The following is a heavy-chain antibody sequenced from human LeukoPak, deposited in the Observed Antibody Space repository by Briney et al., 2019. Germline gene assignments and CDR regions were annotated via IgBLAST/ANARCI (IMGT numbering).Heavy chain of an antibody. V-gene: IGHV4-39*01. J-gene: IGHJ6*03. CDR3: ARARAYCGGDCRYYYYFYMDV. CDR2: TYYSGST. Sequence: ASETLSLTCTVSGGSISSSSYYWGWIRQPPGKGLEWIGSTYYSGSTYYNLSLKSRVTISVDTSKNQFSLKLSSVTAADTAVYYCARARAYCGGDCRYYYYFYMDVWGKGTTVTVSS. CDR1: GGSISSSSYY. D-gene: IGHD2-21*01.